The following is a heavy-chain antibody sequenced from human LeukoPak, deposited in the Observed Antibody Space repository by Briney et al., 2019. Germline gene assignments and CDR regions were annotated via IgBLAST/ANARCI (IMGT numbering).Heavy chain of an antibody. Sequence: SETLSLTCTVSGGSISSYYWSWIRQPAGKGLEWIGRIYTSGSTNYNPSLKSRVTMSVDTSKNQFSLKLSAVTAADTAVYYCARDITRTNWFDPWGRGTLVTVSS. CDR2: IYTSGST. J-gene: IGHJ5*02. D-gene: IGHD3-10*01. CDR1: GGSISSYY. CDR3: ARDITRTNWFDP. V-gene: IGHV4-4*07.